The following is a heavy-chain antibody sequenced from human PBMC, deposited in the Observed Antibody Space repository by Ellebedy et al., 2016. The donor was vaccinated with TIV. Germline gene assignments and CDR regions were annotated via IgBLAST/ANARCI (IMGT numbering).Heavy chain of an antibody. CDR3: ARAEQWLVAFDY. D-gene: IGHD6-19*01. J-gene: IGHJ4*02. CDR2: SIPIFGTA. Sequence: ASVKVSCKASGGTFSSYAISWVRQAPGQGLEWMGGSIPIFGTANYAQKFQGRVTITRDTSASTAYMELSSLRSEDTAVYYCARAEQWLVAFDYWGQGTLVTVSS. CDR1: GGTFSSYA. V-gene: IGHV1-69*05.